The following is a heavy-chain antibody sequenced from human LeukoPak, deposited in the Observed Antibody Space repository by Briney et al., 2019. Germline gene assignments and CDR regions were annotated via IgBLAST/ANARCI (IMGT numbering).Heavy chain of an antibody. CDR3: ARTGEVLRFLEWLPEGEYFQH. J-gene: IGHJ1*01. Sequence: GGSLRLSCAASGFTFSSYWMSWVRQAPGKGLEWVANIKQDGSEKYYVDSVKGRFTISRDNAKNSLYLQMNSLRAEDTAVYYCARTGEVLRFLEWLPEGEYFQHWGQGTLVTVSS. CDR1: GFTFSSYW. CDR2: IKQDGSEK. D-gene: IGHD3-3*01. V-gene: IGHV3-7*01.